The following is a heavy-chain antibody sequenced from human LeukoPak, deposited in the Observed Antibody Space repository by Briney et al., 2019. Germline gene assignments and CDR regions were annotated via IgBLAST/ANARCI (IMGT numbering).Heavy chain of an antibody. J-gene: IGHJ4*02. CDR3: AREYQNYFDY. CDR1: GGSISSGDYY. CDR2: IYYSGST. Sequence: PSETLSLTCTVSGGSISSGDYYWSWIRQPAGKGLEWIAYIYYSGSTYYNPSLKSRVTISVDTSKNQFSLKLSSVTAADTAVYHCAREYQNYFDYWGQGTLVTVSS. V-gene: IGHV4-30-4*01.